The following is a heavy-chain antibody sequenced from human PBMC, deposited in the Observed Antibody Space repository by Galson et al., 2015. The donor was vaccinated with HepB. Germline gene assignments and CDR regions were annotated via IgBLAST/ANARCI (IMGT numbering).Heavy chain of an antibody. CDR2: IYPGDSDT. V-gene: IGHV5-51*01. D-gene: IGHD2-15*01. CDR1: GYSFTDFW. J-gene: IGHJ5*02. CDR3: ARAYCSGGSCYSGLHWFDP. Sequence: QSGAEVKKPGESLKISCKGSGYSFTDFWIAWVRQMPGKRLEWMGIIYPGDSDTKYSPSFQGQVTISVDRPISTAYLQWSSLKASDTAIYYCARAYCSGGSCYSGLHWFDPWGQGTLVTVSS.